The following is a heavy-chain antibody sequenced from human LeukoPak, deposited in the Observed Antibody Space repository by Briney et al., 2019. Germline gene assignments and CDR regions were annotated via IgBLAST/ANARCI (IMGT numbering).Heavy chain of an antibody. D-gene: IGHD4-11*01. CDR2: IYYSGST. CDR3: ARQSFYSNYEDY. Sequence: SETLSLTCTVSGGSISSYYWSWIRQPPGKGLEWIGYIYYSGSTNCNPSLKSRVTISVDTSKNQFSLKLSSVTAADTAVYYCARQSFYSNYEDYWGQGTLVTVSS. CDR1: GGSISSYY. J-gene: IGHJ4*02. V-gene: IGHV4-59*01.